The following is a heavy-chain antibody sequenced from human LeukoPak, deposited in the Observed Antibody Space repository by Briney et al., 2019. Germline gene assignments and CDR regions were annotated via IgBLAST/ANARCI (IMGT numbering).Heavy chain of an antibody. CDR1: GFTFSSYA. CDR2: ISGSGGST. V-gene: IGHV3-23*01. CDR3: AKVVMGFVAVQPFFDI. Sequence: GGSLRLSCAASGFTFSSYAMSWVRQAPGKGLEWVSAISGSGGSTYYADSVKGRFTISRDNSKNTLYLQMNSLRAEDTAVYYCAKVVMGFVAVQPFFDIWGQGTMVTVSS. D-gene: IGHD2-15*01. J-gene: IGHJ3*02.